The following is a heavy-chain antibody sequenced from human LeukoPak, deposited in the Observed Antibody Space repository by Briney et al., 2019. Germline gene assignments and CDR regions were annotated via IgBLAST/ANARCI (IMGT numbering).Heavy chain of an antibody. V-gene: IGHV4-39*01. CDR2: IYYSGST. J-gene: IGHJ4*02. Sequence: SETLSLTCTVSGGSISSSSYYWGWIRQPPGKGLEWIGSIYYSGSTYYNPSLKSRVTISVDTSKNQFSLKLSSVTAADTAVYYCARHLGHSSGWYYFDYWGQGTLVTVSS. D-gene: IGHD6-19*01. CDR3: ARHLGHSSGWYYFDY. CDR1: GGSISSSSYY.